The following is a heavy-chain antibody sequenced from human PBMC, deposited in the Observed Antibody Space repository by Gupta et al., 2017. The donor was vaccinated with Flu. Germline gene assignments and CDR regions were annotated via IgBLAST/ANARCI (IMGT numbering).Heavy chain of an antibody. CDR1: GYIFINYD. Sequence: QVQLVQSGAEAKKTGASVKVPCRATGYIFINYDINWVRQAPGQGLEWMGWMNPSRDNTGYAQKFQGRVTMTRDTSTGTAYMELSSLRSEDTAVYYCARMVGYSAKQVRLDYWGQGTLVTVSS. V-gene: IGHV1-8*01. CDR3: ARMVGYSAKQVRLDY. D-gene: IGHD2-8*02. J-gene: IGHJ4*02. CDR2: MNPSRDNT.